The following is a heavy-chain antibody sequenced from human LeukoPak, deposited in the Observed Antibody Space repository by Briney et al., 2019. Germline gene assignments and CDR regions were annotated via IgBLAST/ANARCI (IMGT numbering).Heavy chain of an antibody. Sequence: GSLRLSCAASGVTFRSYEMNWVRQAPGKGLEWISYISGSGTTIYYADSVKGRFTIPRDNAKNSVYLQMNSLRAGDTAVYYCATYIVGPTIDYWGQGTLVTVSS. CDR1: GVTFRSYE. J-gene: IGHJ4*02. D-gene: IGHD2-15*01. CDR3: ATYIVGPTIDY. CDR2: ISGSGTTI. V-gene: IGHV3-48*03.